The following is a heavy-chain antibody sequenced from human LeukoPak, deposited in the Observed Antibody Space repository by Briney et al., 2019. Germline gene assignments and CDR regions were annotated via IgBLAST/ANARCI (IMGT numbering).Heavy chain of an antibody. J-gene: IGHJ3*02. CDR1: GFTVINNY. CDR2: TYSGGTA. V-gene: IGHV3-53*01. CDR3: ARDFFGWGYDAFDI. Sequence: GGSLRLSCAASGFTVINNYMNWVRQAPGKGLEWVSVTYSGGTAYYADSVKGRFTVSRDNSKNTLYLQMDSLRAEDTAVYYCARDFFGWGYDAFDIWGQGTMVTVSS. D-gene: IGHD6-19*01.